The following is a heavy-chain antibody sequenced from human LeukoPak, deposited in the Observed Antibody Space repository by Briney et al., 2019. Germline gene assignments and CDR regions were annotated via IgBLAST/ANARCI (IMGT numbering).Heavy chain of an antibody. J-gene: IGHJ5*02. Sequence: GGSLRLSCAASGFTFSSYSMNWVRQAPGKGLEWVSSISSSSSYIYYADSVKGRFTISRDNAKNSLYLQMNSLRAEDTAVYYCARRITGTTWFDPWGQGTLVTVSS. D-gene: IGHD1-20*01. CDR1: GFTFSSYS. CDR2: ISSSSSYI. V-gene: IGHV3-21*01. CDR3: ARRITGTTWFDP.